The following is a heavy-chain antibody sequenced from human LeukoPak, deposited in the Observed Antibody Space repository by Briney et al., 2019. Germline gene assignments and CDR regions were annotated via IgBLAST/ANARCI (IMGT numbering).Heavy chain of an antibody. D-gene: IGHD4-23*01. CDR2: MNPNSGNT. CDR1: GYSFTGYY. Sequence: ASVKVSCKASGYSFTGYYMHWVRQAPGQGLEWMGWMNPNSGNTGYAQKFQGRVTITRNNAISTAYMELSSLRSEDTAIYYCARPASDNGGFDFWGQGAQATVSS. CDR3: ARPASDNGGFDF. J-gene: IGHJ4*02. V-gene: IGHV1-8*03.